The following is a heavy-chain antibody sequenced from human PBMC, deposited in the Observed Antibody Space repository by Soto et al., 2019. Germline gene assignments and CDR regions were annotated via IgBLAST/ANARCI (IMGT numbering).Heavy chain of an antibody. CDR1: GGSISSGDYY. V-gene: IGHV4-30-4*01. D-gene: IGHD4-17*01. CDR3: ARGPMTTVVTPFDY. J-gene: IGHJ4*02. CDR2: IYYSGST. Sequence: PSETLSLTCTVSGGSISSGDYYWSWIRQPPGKGLEWIGYIYYSGSTYYNPSLKSRVTISVDTSKNQFSLKLSSVTATDTAVYYCARGPMTTVVTPFDYWGQGTLVTVSS.